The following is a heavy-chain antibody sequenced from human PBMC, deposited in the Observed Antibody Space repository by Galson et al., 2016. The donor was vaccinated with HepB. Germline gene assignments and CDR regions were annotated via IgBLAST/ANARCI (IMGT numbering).Heavy chain of an antibody. V-gene: IGHV3-33*07. CDR2: IWYDGSYK. D-gene: IGHD2/OR15-2a*01. CDR3: ARDRGEYSSGYGVFGAFDI. CDR1: GFNFNRYG. J-gene: IGHJ3*02. Sequence: SLRLSCAASGFNFNRYGMYWVRQAPGKGLEWVAVIWYDGSYKYYADSVQGRFALSRDNSNSTPFLQMNSLRVEDTAIYYCARDRGEYSSGYGVFGAFDIWGQGTMVTVSS.